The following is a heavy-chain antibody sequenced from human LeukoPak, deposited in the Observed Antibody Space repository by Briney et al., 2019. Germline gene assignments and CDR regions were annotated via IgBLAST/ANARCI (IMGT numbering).Heavy chain of an antibody. D-gene: IGHD6-6*01. CDR1: GFTVSSNY. J-gene: IGHJ4*02. CDR3: ARDKGSSYLSSFDY. Sequence: GGSLRLSCAASGFTVSSNYMSWVRQAPGKGLEWVSVIYSGGSTYYADSVKGRFTISRDNSKNTLYLQMNSLRAEDTAVYYCARDKGSSYLSSFDYWGQGTLVTVSS. V-gene: IGHV3-53*05. CDR2: IYSGGST.